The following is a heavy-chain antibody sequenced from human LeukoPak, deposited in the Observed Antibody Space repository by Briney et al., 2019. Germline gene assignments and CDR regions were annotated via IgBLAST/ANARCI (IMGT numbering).Heavy chain of an antibody. V-gene: IGHV1-3*03. CDR1: GYTFTSYA. CDR3: ARWNWGGTFYDSRGLDY. J-gene: IGHJ4*02. CDR2: INAGNGNT. Sequence: ASVKVSCKASGYTFTSYAMHWVRQAPGQRLEWMGWINAGNGNTKYSQEFQGRVTITRDTSASTAYMELSSLRSEDMAVYYCARWNWGGTFYDSRGLDYWGQGTLVTVSS. D-gene: IGHD3-22*01.